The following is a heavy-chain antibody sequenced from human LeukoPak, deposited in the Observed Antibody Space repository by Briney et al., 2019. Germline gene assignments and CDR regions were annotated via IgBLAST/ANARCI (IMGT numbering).Heavy chain of an antibody. CDR2: INHSGST. J-gene: IGHJ4*02. V-gene: IGHV4-34*01. CDR3: ARGGGSGSSAFDY. Sequence: SETLSLTCAVYGGSFSGYYWSWIRQPPGKGLEWIGEINHSGSTNYNPSLKSRVTISVDTSKNQFSLKLCSVTAADTAVYYCARGGGSGSSAFDYWGQGTLVTVSS. D-gene: IGHD3-10*01. CDR1: GGSFSGYY.